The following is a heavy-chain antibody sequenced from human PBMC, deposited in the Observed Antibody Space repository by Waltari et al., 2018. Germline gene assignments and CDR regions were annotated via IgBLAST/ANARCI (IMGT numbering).Heavy chain of an antibody. CDR1: GGSLRGYY. CDR2: INHSGST. CDR3: ARGPGGSSWYYYYYGMDV. D-gene: IGHD6-13*01. J-gene: IGHJ6*02. V-gene: IGHV4-34*01. Sequence: QVQLQQWGAGLLKPSETLSLTCAVYGGSLRGYYLSWIRQPPGKGLELIGEINHSGSTNYNPSLKSRVTISVDTSKNQFSLKLSSVTAADTAVYYCARGPGGSSWYYYYYGMDVWGQGTTVTVSS.